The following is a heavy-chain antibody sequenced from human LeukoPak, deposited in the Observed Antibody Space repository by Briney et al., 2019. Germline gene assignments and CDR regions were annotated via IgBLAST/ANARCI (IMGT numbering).Heavy chain of an antibody. V-gene: IGHV1-2*06. CDR1: GYTFTGYY. Sequence: ASVKVSCKASGYTFTGYYMHWVRQAPGQGLEWMGRINPNSGGTNYAQKFQCRVTMTRDTSISTAYMELSRLRSDDTAVYYCARIDIVVVPAAYQNDYWGQGTLVTVSS. D-gene: IGHD2-2*01. J-gene: IGHJ4*02. CDR3: ARIDIVVVPAAYQNDY. CDR2: INPNSGGT.